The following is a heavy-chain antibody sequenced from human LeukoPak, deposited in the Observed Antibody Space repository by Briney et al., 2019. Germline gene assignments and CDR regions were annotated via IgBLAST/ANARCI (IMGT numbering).Heavy chain of an antibody. CDR3: AKSRSGSANWALRIFDN. Sequence: PGGSLRLSCVVSGFSFGSEAMSWVRQAPGRGLEWVSSISPGGGTTYYADSVKGRFTISRDNSKNTLYVQMNSLRAEDTAIYYCAKSRSGSANWALRIFDNWGQGTLDTVSS. CDR1: GFSFGSEA. J-gene: IGHJ4*02. V-gene: IGHV3-23*01. CDR2: ISPGGGTT. D-gene: IGHD3-10*01.